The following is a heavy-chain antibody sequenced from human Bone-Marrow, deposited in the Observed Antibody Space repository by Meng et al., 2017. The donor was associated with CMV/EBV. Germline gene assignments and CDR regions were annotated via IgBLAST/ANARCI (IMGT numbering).Heavy chain of an antibody. D-gene: IGHD3-22*01. Sequence: SETLSLTCTVSGGSISSSSYYWGWIRQPPGKGLEWIGSIYYSGSTYYNPSLKSRVTISVDTSKNQFSLKLSSVTAADTAVYYCARSNFTYYYDSSGYYLFDYWGQGTLVPVSS. CDR3: ARSNFTYYYDSSGYYLFDY. V-gene: IGHV4-39*01. J-gene: IGHJ4*02. CDR2: IYYSGST. CDR1: GGSISSSSYY.